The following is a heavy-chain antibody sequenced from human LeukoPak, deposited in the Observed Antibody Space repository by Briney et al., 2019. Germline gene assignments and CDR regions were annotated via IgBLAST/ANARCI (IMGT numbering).Heavy chain of an antibody. D-gene: IGHD6-13*01. CDR2: ISGSGGST. Sequence: AGGSLRLSCAASGFTFSSYAMSWVRQAPGKGLEWVSAISGSGGSTYYADSVKGRFTISRDNSKNTLYLQMNSLRAEDTAVYYCAKDRYSSWYVLAGYFDYWGQGTLVTVSS. CDR1: GFTFSSYA. J-gene: IGHJ4*02. CDR3: AKDRYSSWYVLAGYFDY. V-gene: IGHV3-23*01.